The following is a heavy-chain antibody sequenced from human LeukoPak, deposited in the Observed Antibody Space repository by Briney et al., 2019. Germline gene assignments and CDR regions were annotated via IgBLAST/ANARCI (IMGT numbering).Heavy chain of an antibody. D-gene: IGHD5-12*01. Sequence: SSETLSLTCAVYGGSFSGYYWSWIRQPPGKGLEWIGEINHSGSTNYNPSLKGRVTISVDTSKNQFSLKLRSVTAADTAVYYCARGPERKRGYSGYVWIDPWGQGTLVTVSS. J-gene: IGHJ5*02. CDR2: INHSGST. V-gene: IGHV4-34*01. CDR1: GGSFSGYY. CDR3: ARGPERKRGYSGYVWIDP.